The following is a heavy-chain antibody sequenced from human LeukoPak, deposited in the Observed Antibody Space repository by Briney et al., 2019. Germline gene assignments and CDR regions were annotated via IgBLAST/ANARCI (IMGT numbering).Heavy chain of an antibody. V-gene: IGHV3-33*01. D-gene: IGHD3-10*01. CDR3: ARDSRFGELSY. CDR2: IWYDGSNK. CDR1: GFTFSSYG. J-gene: IGHJ4*02. Sequence: PGGALRLSCAASGFTFSSYGMHWVRQAPGKGLEWVAVIWYDGSNKYYADSVKGRFTISRDNAKNSLYLQMNSLRAEDTAVYYCARDSRFGELSYWGQGTLVTVSS.